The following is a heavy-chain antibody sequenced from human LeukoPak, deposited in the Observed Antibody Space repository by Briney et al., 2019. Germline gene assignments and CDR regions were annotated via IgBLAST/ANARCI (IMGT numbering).Heavy chain of an antibody. Sequence: ASVKVSCKVSGYTLTELSMHWVRQAPGKGLEWMGDFDPEDGETIYAQKFQGRVTMTEDTSTDTAYMELSSLRSEDTAVYYCASGGPIQIGGANWFDPWGQGTLVTVSS. CDR1: GYTLTELS. CDR3: ASGGPIQIGGANWFDP. J-gene: IGHJ5*02. CDR2: FDPEDGET. D-gene: IGHD5-18*01. V-gene: IGHV1-24*01.